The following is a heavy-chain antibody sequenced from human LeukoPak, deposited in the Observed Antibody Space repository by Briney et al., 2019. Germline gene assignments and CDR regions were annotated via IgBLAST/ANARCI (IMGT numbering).Heavy chain of an antibody. V-gene: IGHV4-59*01. CDR1: GGSISSYY. J-gene: IGHJ3*02. Sequence: PSETLSLTCTVSGGSISSYYWSWIRQPPGKGLEWIGYIYYSGSTNYNPSLKSRVTISVDTSKNQFSLKLSSVTAADTAAYYCARGIDYPRYFDWLSEKENAFDIWGQGTMVTVSS. CDR2: IYYSGST. D-gene: IGHD3-9*01. CDR3: ARGIDYPRYFDWLSEKENAFDI.